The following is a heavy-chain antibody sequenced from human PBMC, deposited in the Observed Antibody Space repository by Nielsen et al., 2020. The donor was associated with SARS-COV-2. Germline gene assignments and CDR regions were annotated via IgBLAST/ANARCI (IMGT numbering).Heavy chain of an antibody. CDR3: AKSNVVRGIIGYYFEY. J-gene: IGHJ4*02. V-gene: IGHV3-30-3*02. CDR2: ISYDGSNR. D-gene: IGHD3-10*01. CDR1: GFTFSSYA. Sequence: GGSLRLSCAASGFTFSSYAFHWVRPAPGKGLEWVAVISYDGSNRYYADSVKGRFTISRDNFKNTLYLQMNSLRTEDTAVYYCAKSNVVRGIIGYYFEYWGRGTAVNVSS.